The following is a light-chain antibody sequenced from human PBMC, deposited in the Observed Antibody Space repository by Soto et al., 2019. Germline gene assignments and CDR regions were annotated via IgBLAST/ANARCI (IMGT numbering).Light chain of an antibody. CDR2: EVS. J-gene: IGLJ3*02. Sequence: QSALTQPASVSGSPGQSISISCTGISSDVGGYNYVSWYQQHPGKAPKLMIYEVSNRPSGVSNRFSGSKSGNTASLTISGLQAEDEADYYCSSYTRSSTWVFGGGTKLTVL. V-gene: IGLV2-14*01. CDR1: SSDVGGYNY. CDR3: SSYTRSSTWV.